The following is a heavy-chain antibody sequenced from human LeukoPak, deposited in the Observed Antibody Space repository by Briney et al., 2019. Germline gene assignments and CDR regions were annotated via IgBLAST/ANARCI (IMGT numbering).Heavy chain of an antibody. Sequence: GGSLRLSCAASGFTFSSYSMNWVRQAPGKGLEWVSSISSSSSYIYYADSVKGRFTISRDNAKNSLYLQMNSLRAEDTAVYYCARDLVPVSGSWYYFDYWGQGTLATVSS. D-gene: IGHD1-26*01. CDR3: ARDLVPVSGSWYYFDY. CDR2: ISSSSSYI. V-gene: IGHV3-21*01. CDR1: GFTFSSYS. J-gene: IGHJ4*02.